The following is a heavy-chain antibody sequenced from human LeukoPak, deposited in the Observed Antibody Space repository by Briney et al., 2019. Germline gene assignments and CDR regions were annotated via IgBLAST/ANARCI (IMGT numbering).Heavy chain of an antibody. J-gene: IGHJ4*02. Sequence: SGPTLVNPTQTLTLTCTFSGFSLSTSEVGVGWLRQPPGKALEWLALIYWNGDKHYSPSLKSRLTITKDTSKNQVVLTMTNMDPVDTATYYCAHRHYDSRGYYSVDYWGQGTLVTVSS. CDR2: IYWNGDK. CDR3: AHRHYDSRGYYSVDY. CDR1: GFSLSTSEVG. D-gene: IGHD3-22*01. V-gene: IGHV2-5*01.